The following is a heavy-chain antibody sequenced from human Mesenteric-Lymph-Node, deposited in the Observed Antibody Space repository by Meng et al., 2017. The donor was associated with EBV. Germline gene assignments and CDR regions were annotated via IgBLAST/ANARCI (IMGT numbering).Heavy chain of an antibody. D-gene: IGHD3-10*01. V-gene: IGHV4-4*02. J-gene: IGHJ5*02. Sequence: VQPLESGPGLVKPSGTLSLTGAVSGVSISSDNWWTWVRQPPGKGLEWIGEIHHSGATNYNPSLKSRVTISVDKSKNQFSLKLSSVTAADAAVYFCASVIYGSGLNSWFDPWGHGTLVTGSS. CDR3: ASVIYGSGLNSWFDP. CDR1: GVSISSDNW. CDR2: IHHSGAT.